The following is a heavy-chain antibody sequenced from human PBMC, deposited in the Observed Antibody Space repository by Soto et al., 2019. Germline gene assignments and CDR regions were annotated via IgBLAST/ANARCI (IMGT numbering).Heavy chain of an antibody. J-gene: IGHJ6*04. CDR2: IKSKANGGTA. CDR3: STRGGYYYGNFGMDV. V-gene: IGHV3-15*07. D-gene: IGHD1-26*01. Sequence: GGSLRLSCAASGFSFTNAWMNWVRQAPGKGLEWVGRIKSKANGGTADYAAPVKGRFTISRDDSKNTVSLQMNSLKTEDTAAYYCSTRGGYYYGNFGMDVWGKGTTVTVSS. CDR1: GFSFTNAW.